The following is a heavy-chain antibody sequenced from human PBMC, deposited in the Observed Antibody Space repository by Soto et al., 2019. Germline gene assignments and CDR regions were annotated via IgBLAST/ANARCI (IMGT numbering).Heavy chain of an antibody. Sequence: GGSLRLSCAASGFTFSSYSMNWVRQAPGKGLEWVSYISSSSSTIYYADSVKGRFTISRDNAKNSLYLQMNSLRDEDTAVYYCARGQDYYDSSGYMPLPYYFDYWGQGTLVTVSS. CDR3: ARGQDYYDSSGYMPLPYYFDY. CDR2: ISSSSSTI. V-gene: IGHV3-48*02. D-gene: IGHD3-22*01. J-gene: IGHJ4*02. CDR1: GFTFSSYS.